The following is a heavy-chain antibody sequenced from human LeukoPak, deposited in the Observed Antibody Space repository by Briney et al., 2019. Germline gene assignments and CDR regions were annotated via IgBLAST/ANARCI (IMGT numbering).Heavy chain of an antibody. CDR3: ARHLGDPEWLLFLLPNWFDP. Sequence: GESLKISCKGSGYSFTSYWIGWVRQMPGKGLEWMGIIYPGDPDTRYSPSSQGQVAISSDKSISTAYLQWSSLKASDTAMYYCARHLGDPEWLLFLLPNWFDPWGQGTLVTVSS. CDR2: IYPGDPDT. J-gene: IGHJ5*02. V-gene: IGHV5-51*01. D-gene: IGHD3-3*01. CDR1: GYSFTSYW.